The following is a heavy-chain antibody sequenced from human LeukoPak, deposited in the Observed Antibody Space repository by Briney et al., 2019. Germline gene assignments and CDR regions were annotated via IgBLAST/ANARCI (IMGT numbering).Heavy chain of an antibody. V-gene: IGHV3-30*18. J-gene: IGHJ4*02. CDR3: AKDKGYCSGGSCPPGDY. D-gene: IGHD2-15*01. CDR2: ISYDGSNK. CDR1: GFTFSSYG. Sequence: GRSLRLSCAASGFTFSSYGMHWVRQAPGKGLEWVAVISYDGSNKYYADSVKGRFTISRDNSKNTLYLQMNSLRAEDTAVNYCAKDKGYCSGGSCPPGDYWGQGTLVTVSS.